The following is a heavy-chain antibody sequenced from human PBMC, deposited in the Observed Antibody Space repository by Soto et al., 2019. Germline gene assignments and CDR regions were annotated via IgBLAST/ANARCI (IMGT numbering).Heavy chain of an antibody. V-gene: IGHV3-33*01. J-gene: IGHJ4*02. D-gene: IGHD2-2*01. CDR1: GFTFSSYS. CDR3: AREEHIVVVPAATFGY. Sequence: QVQLVESGGGVVQPGRSLRLSCAASGFTFSSYSMHWVRQAPGKGLEWVAVIWYDGSNKYYADSVKGRFTISRDNSKNTLYLQMNSLRAEDTAVYYCAREEHIVVVPAATFGYWGQGTLVTVSS. CDR2: IWYDGSNK.